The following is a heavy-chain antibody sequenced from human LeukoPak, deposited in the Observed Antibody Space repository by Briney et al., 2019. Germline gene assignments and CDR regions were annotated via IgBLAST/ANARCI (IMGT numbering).Heavy chain of an antibody. J-gene: IGHJ6*02. CDR1: GYTFTSYY. CDR2: INPSGGST. V-gene: IGHV1-46*01. D-gene: IGHD4-17*01. Sequence: ASVKVSCKASGYTFTSYYMHWVRQAPGQGLEWMGIINPSGGSTSYAQKLQGRVTMTTDTSTSTAYMELRSLRSDDTAVYYCARDWDGDYVYYYYYGMDVWGQGTTVTVSS. CDR3: ARDWDGDYVYYYYYGMDV.